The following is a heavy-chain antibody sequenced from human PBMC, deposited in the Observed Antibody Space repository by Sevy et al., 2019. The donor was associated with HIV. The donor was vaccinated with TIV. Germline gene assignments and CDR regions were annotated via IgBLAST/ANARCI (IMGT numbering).Heavy chain of an antibody. CDR1: GFTFRNYV. V-gene: IGHV3-23*01. CDR3: AKRVAGAVAALDS. D-gene: IGHD2-15*01. Sequence: GGSLRLSCAASGFTFRNYVMNWVRKPPGKGLQWVTVISNGGGTTYYADSVKGRFTISRDDSKSTLYLQMNSLRVEDTAVYFCAKRVAGAVAALDSWGQGTMVTVSS. CDR2: ISNGGGTT. J-gene: IGHJ3*02.